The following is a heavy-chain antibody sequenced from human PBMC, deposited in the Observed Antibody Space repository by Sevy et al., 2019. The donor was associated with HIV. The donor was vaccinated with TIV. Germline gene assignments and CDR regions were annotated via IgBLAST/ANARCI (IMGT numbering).Heavy chain of an antibody. D-gene: IGHD3-22*01. CDR2: IKQDGSEK. CDR3: ARALFAWYHGSSGYYYTSGFDY. J-gene: IGHJ4*02. CDR1: GFTFNSYW. Sequence: GSLRLSCAASGFTFNSYWMSWVRQAPGKGLEWVANIKQDGSEKYYVDSVKGRFTISRDNAKNSLYLQMNSLRAEDTAIYYCARALFAWYHGSSGYYYTSGFDYWGQGTLVTVSS. V-gene: IGHV3-7*01.